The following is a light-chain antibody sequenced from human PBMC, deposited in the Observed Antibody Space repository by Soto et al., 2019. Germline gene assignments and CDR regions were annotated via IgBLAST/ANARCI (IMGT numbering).Light chain of an antibody. CDR3: QQYNNWPRT. CDR2: GAS. Sequence: EIVMTHSPGTLSVSPGEGATLSCRASQTVSNNLAWYQQKPGQAPRLLIYGASTRATGIPARFSGSGSGTEFTLTISSLQSEDFAVYYCQQYNNWPRTFGQGTKV. V-gene: IGKV3-15*01. J-gene: IGKJ1*01. CDR1: QTVSNN.